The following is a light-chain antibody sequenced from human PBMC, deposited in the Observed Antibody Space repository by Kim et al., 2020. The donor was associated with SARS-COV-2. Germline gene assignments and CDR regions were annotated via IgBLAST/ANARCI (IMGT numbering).Light chain of an antibody. CDR2: STS. J-gene: IGKJ4*01. CDR3: HQSHTYPLT. V-gene: IGKV1-5*03. CDR1: ESVGTL. Sequence: DIQMTQSPSALSASVGDTVTITCRASESVGTLLSWFQQRPGKAPNLLIYSTSSLAAGVPSRFSGSGSVTEFSLTIRCLQPEDFATYFCHQSHTYPLTFGGGTKVEIK.